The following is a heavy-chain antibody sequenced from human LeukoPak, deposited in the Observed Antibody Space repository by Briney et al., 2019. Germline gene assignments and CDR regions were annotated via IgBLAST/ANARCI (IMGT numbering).Heavy chain of an antibody. J-gene: IGHJ5*02. D-gene: IGHD4-17*01. CDR1: GGSISSYY. V-gene: IGHV4-59*01. Sequence: NPSETLSLTXTVSGGSISSYYWSWIRQPPGKGLEWIGYIYSSGTTNYNPSLKSRHTISVDTPKIQFSLKLSSVTAADTAVYYCASAGRTTVSPWGFDPWGQRTLVTVSS. CDR2: IYSSGTT. CDR3: ASAGRTTVSPWGFDP.